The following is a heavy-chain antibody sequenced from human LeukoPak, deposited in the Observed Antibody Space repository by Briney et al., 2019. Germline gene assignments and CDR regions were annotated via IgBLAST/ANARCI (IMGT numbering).Heavy chain of an antibody. CDR1: GFTFSSYG. CDR2: IWYDGSSK. Sequence: VGSLRLSCAASGFTFSSYGMHWVRQAPGKGLEWVALIWYDGSSKHYADSVRGRFTISRDNSKNTLYLQMNSLRAEDTAVYYCARDFELSHWGQGTLVTVSS. J-gene: IGHJ4*02. CDR3: ARDFELSH. D-gene: IGHD3-16*02. V-gene: IGHV3-33*01.